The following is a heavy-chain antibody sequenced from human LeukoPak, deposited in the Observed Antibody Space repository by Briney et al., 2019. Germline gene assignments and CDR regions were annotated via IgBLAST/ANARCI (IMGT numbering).Heavy chain of an antibody. Sequence: GGSLRLSCAASGFTFSDYYMGWIRQAPGKGLEWISYITSNGNSVYYAASVKGRFTISRDNAKNSLYLQVNSLRAEDTAVYYCAKIGGSYVYWGQGTLVTVSS. CDR3: AKIGGSYVY. D-gene: IGHD3-16*01. V-gene: IGHV3-11*01. CDR2: ITSNGNSV. J-gene: IGHJ4*02. CDR1: GFTFSDYY.